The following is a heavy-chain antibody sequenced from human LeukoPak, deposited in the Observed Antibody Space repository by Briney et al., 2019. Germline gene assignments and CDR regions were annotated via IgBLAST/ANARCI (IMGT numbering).Heavy chain of an antibody. CDR3: ARTYSSPYFDY. V-gene: IGHV3-7*01. J-gene: IGHJ4*02. CDR2: IKQDGSEK. D-gene: IGHD6-19*01. Sequence: GGSLRLSCAAPGFTFSSYWMSWVRQAPGKGLEWMANIKQDGSEKYYVDSVKGRFTISRDNAKNSLYLQMNSLRAEDTAVYYCARTYSSPYFDYWGQGTLVTVSS. CDR1: GFTFSSYW.